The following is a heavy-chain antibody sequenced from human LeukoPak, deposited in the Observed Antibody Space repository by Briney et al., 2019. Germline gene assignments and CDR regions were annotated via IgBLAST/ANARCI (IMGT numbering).Heavy chain of an antibody. D-gene: IGHD3-9*01. CDR3: AKEGDNYDILTGYYKEYYFDY. CDR1: GFTFSSYW. Sequence: PGGSLRLSCAASGFTFSSYWMHWVRQAPGKGLVWISRINTDGSSTTYADSVKGRFTISRDNAKNTLYLQMNSLRAEDTAVYYCAKEGDNYDILTGYYKEYYFDYWGQGTLVTVSS. V-gene: IGHV3-74*01. CDR2: INTDGSST. J-gene: IGHJ4*02.